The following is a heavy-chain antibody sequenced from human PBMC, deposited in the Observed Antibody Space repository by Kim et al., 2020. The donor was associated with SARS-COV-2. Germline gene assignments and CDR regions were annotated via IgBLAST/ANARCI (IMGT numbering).Heavy chain of an antibody. D-gene: IGHD2-21*01. CDR1: GFTFTSSA. J-gene: IGHJ6*02. CDR3: AADPAPGLLPVTYCVMDV. V-gene: IGHV1-58*01. CDR2: IVVGSGNT. Sequence: SVKVSCKASGFTFTSSAVQWVRQARGQRLEWIGWIVVGSGNTNYAQKFQERVTITRDMSTSTAYMELSSLRSEDTAVYYCAADPAPGLLPVTYCVMDVWGQGTTVTVSS.